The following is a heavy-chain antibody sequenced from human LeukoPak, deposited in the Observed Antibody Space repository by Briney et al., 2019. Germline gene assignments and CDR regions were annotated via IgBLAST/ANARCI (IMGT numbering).Heavy chain of an antibody. D-gene: IGHD4-17*01. CDR1: GFTVSSNY. J-gene: IGHJ4*02. CDR2: IYSGGST. CDR3: AKDMRGDYPWGPYDY. V-gene: IGHV3-66*02. Sequence: PGGSLRLSCAASGFTVSSNYMSWVRQAPGKGLEWVSVIYSGGSTYYADSVKGRFTISRDNSKNTLYLQMNSLRAEDTAVYYCAKDMRGDYPWGPYDYWGQGTLVTVSS.